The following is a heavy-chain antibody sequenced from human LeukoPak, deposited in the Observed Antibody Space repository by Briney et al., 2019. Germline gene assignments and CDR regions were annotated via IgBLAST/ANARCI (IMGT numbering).Heavy chain of an antibody. J-gene: IGHJ5*01. V-gene: IGHV1-46*01. D-gene: IGHD3-22*01. CDR1: GYTFTSYY. CDR3: ARGRYYYDSSGFNWFDS. Sequence: ASVKVSCKASGYTFTSYYMHWVRQAPGQGLEWMGIINPSGGSTSYAQKFQGRVTMTRDTSTSTVYMELSSLRSEDTAVYYCARGRYYYDSSGFNWFDSWGQGTLVTVSS. CDR2: INPSGGST.